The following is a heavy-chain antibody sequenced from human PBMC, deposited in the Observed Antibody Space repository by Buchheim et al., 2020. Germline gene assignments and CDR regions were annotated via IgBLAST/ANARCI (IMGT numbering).Heavy chain of an antibody. CDR3: ARAEGAIHHTRKLEWLFCLGY. CDR1: GYTFTSYD. Sequence: QVQLVQSGAEVKKPGASVKVSCKASGYTFTSYDINWVRQATGQGLEWMGGIIPIFGTANYAQKFQGRVKITADESTSTAYMELSSLRSEDTAVYYCARAEGAIHHTRKLEWLFCLGYWGQGTL. D-gene: IGHD3-3*01. V-gene: IGHV1-69*01. J-gene: IGHJ4*02. CDR2: IIPIFGTA.